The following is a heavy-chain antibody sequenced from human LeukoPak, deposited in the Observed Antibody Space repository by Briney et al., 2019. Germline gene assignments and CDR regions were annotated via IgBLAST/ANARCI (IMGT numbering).Heavy chain of an antibody. CDR1: DGSFSGYY. Sequence: SETLSLTCAVYDGSFSGYYWSWIRQPPGKGLEWIGEINHSGSTNYSPSLKSRVTISVDTSKNQFSLKLSSVTAADTAVYYCARSGEAVAGTPDYWGQGTLVTVSS. CDR2: INHSGST. V-gene: IGHV4-34*01. J-gene: IGHJ4*02. CDR3: ARSGEAVAGTPDY. D-gene: IGHD6-19*01.